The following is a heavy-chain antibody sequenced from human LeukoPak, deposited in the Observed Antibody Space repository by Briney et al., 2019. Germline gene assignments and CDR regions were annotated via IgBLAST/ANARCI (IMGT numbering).Heavy chain of an antibody. D-gene: IGHD2-15*01. V-gene: IGHV3-48*04. Sequence: GGSLRLSCAASGFTFSSYSMNWVRQAPGKGLEWVSYISSSSSTIYYADSVKGRFTISRDNAKNSLYLQMNSLRAEDTAVYYCARLFPSVVAVNWFDPWGQGTLVTVSS. CDR1: GFTFSSYS. CDR3: ARLFPSVVAVNWFDP. J-gene: IGHJ5*02. CDR2: ISSSSSTI.